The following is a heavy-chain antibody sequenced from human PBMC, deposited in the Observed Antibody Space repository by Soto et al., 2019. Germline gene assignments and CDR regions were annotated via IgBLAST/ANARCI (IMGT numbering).Heavy chain of an antibody. J-gene: IGHJ5*02. Sequence: QTLSLTCAISGDSVSSNSAAWNLIRQSPSRGLEWLGRTYYRSKWYNDYAVSVKSRITINPDTSKNQFSLQLNSVTPEDTAVYYCARGGSSSWYGFDPWGQGTLVTVSS. CDR2: TYYRSKWYN. CDR1: GDSVSSNSAA. D-gene: IGHD6-13*01. V-gene: IGHV6-1*01. CDR3: ARGGSSSWYGFDP.